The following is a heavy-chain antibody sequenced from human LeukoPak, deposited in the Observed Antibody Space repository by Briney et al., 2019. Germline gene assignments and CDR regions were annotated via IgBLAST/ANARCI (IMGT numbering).Heavy chain of an antibody. D-gene: IGHD4-17*01. CDR2: IYHSGST. CDR1: GYSISSGYY. V-gene: IGHV4-38-2*02. J-gene: IGHJ5*02. CDR3: ARDSGTTGEVKFVP. Sequence: SETLSLTCTVSGYSISSGYYWGWIRQPPGKGLEWIGSIYHSGSTYYNPSLKSRVTISVDTSKSQFFLNLRSVTAADTAVYYCARDSGTTGEVKFVPWGQGILVTVSS.